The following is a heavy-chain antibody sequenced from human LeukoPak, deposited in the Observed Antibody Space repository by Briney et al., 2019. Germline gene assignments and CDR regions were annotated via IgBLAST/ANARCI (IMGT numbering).Heavy chain of an antibody. J-gene: IGHJ4*02. V-gene: IGHV4-34*01. Sequence: SETLSLTCAVYGGSFSGYYWSWIRQPPGKGLEWIGEINHSGSTNYNPSLKSRVTISVDTSKDQFSLTLSSVTAADTAVYYCARTITVAGKYYFDYWGQGTLVTVSS. D-gene: IGHD6-19*01. CDR1: GGSFSGYY. CDR2: INHSGST. CDR3: ARTITVAGKYYFDY.